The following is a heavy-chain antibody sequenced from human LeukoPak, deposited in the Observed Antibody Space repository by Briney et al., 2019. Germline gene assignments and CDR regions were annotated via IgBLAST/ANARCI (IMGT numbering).Heavy chain of an antibody. CDR1: GGSISSYY. J-gene: IGHJ4*01. CDR3: ARGGSHWIDY. D-gene: IGHD1-1*01. CDR2: IYYSGTT. V-gene: IGHV4-59*01. Sequence: LETLCHTCTVSGGSISSYYWSWIRQPPGKGLEWIGYIYYSGTTNYNPSLKSRVTISVDTSKNQFSLKLTSVTAADTAVYYCARGGSHWIDYWGQGTMVTVSS.